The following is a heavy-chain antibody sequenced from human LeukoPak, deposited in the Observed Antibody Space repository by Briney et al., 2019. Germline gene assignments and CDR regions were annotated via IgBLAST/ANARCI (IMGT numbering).Heavy chain of an antibody. CDR3: ARGDVWGSYRWPFDY. D-gene: IGHD3-16*02. J-gene: IGHJ4*02. V-gene: IGHV4-34*01. Sequence: SETLSLTCAVYGGSFSGYYWSWIRQPPGKGLEWIGEINHSGSTNYNPSLKSRVTISVDTSKNQFSLKLSSVTAADTAVYCCARGDVWGSYRWPFDYWGQGTLVTVSS. CDR2: INHSGST. CDR1: GGSFSGYY.